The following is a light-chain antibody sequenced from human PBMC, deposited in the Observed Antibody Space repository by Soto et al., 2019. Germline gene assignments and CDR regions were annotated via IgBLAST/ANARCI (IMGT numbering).Light chain of an antibody. CDR3: QQSDTSPWT. CDR2: AAS. CDR1: QNINSY. V-gene: IGKV1-39*01. Sequence: DIQMTQSPSSLSASVGDRVTITCRASQNINSYLNWYQQRPGKAPKLLIYAASTLQSGVPSRFGGSGSGSDFTLTISDLQPEDSAAYYCQQSDTSPWTFGQGTKVAVK. J-gene: IGKJ1*01.